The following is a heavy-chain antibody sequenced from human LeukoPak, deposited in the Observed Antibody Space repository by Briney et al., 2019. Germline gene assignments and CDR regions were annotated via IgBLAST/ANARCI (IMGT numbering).Heavy chain of an antibody. V-gene: IGHV4-4*07. CDR3: AKGAFSSTSPSWFDP. CDR2: ISGGGST. D-gene: IGHD2-2*01. CDR1: GGSINIYY. Sequence: PSETLSLTCSVSGGSINIYYWSWIRQPAGKGLERIGRISGGGSTNYNPSLKGRVTMSVDTSKNQFSLKLSSVTAADTAVYFCAKGAFSSTSPSWFDPWGQGTLDTVSS. J-gene: IGHJ5*02.